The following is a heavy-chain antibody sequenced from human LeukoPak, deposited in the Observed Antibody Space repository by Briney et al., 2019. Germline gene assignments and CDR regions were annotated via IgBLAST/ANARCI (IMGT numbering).Heavy chain of an antibody. V-gene: IGHV1-69*01. CDR2: IIPIFGTA. D-gene: IGHD3-22*01. CDR1: GGTFSSYA. Sequence: SVKVSCKASGGTFSSYAISWVRQAPGQGLEWMGGIIPIFGTANYAQKFQGRVTITADESTSTAYMELSSLRSEDTAVYYCASTSSGYPRGSFDYWGQGALVTVSS. CDR3: ASTSSGYPRGSFDY. J-gene: IGHJ4*02.